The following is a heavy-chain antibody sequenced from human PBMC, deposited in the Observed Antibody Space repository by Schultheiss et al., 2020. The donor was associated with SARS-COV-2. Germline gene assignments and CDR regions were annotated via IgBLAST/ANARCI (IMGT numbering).Heavy chain of an antibody. CDR3: ARDSDTMIVVVMAY. D-gene: IGHD3-22*01. CDR2: ISSSSSYI. Sequence: GGSLRLSCTASGFTFGDYAMSWVRQAPGKGLEWVSSISSSSSYIYYADSVKGRFTISRDNAKNTLYLQMNSLRAEDTAVYYCARDSDTMIVVVMAYWGQGTLVTVSS. CDR1: GFTFGDYA. J-gene: IGHJ4*02. V-gene: IGHV3-21*01.